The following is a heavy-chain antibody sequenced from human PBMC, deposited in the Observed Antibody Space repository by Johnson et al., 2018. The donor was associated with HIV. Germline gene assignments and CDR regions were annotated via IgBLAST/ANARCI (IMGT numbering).Heavy chain of an antibody. CDR3: AREGGIAAAGTDAFDI. V-gene: IGHV3-30*03. J-gene: IGHJ3*02. CDR2: ISYDGGNK. CDR1: GFTFSSYG. D-gene: IGHD6-13*01. Sequence: VQLVESGGGLVKPGGSLRLSCAASGFTFSSYGMHWVRQAPGKGLEWVAVISYDGGNKSYADSVRGRFTISRDNSQNTLFLQMNSLRLEDTAVYYCAREGGIAAAGTDAFDIWGQGTLVTVSS.